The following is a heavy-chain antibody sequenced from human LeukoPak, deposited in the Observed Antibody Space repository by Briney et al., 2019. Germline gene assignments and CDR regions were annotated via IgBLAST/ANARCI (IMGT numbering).Heavy chain of an antibody. CDR1: GGSSSSSSYY. CDR2: IYYSGST. D-gene: IGHD3-3*01. J-gene: IGHJ4*02. V-gene: IGHV4-39*01. CDR3: AKGRSLFGVVPFDY. Sequence: SETLSLTCTVSGGSSSSSSYYWGWIRQPPGKGLEWIGSIYYSGSTYYNPSLKSRVTISVDTSKNQFSLKLSSVTAADTAVYYCAKGRSLFGVVPFDYWGQGTLVTVSS.